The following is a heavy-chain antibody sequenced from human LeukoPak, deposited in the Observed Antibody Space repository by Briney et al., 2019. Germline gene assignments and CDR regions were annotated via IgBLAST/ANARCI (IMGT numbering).Heavy chain of an antibody. CDR3: ARWYYDILTGYYNYYYYYMDV. Sequence: ASVKVSCKTTGYTFTSYDITWVREATGQELEWMGWMNPNSGNTGYAQKFQGRVTMTRNTSISTAYMELSSLRSEDTAVYYCARWYYDILTGYYNYYYYYMDVWGKGTTVTISS. D-gene: IGHD3-9*01. V-gene: IGHV1-8*01. J-gene: IGHJ6*03. CDR1: GYTFTSYD. CDR2: MNPNSGNT.